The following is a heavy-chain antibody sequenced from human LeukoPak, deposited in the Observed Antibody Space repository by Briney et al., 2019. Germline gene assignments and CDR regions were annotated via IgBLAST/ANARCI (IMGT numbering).Heavy chain of an antibody. J-gene: IGHJ4*02. Sequence: SVKVSCKASGGTFSSYAISWVRQAPGQELEWMGGIIPIFGTANYAQEFQGRVTITTDESTSTAYMELSSLRSEDTAVYYCANSESSSGYYYNYWGQGTLVTVSS. CDR2: IIPIFGTA. CDR3: ANSESSSGYYYNY. D-gene: IGHD3-22*01. V-gene: IGHV1-69*05. CDR1: GGTFSSYA.